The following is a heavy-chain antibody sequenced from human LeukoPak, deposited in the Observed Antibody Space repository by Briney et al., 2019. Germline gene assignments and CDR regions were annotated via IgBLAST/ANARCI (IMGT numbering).Heavy chain of an antibody. CDR3: AKVNWCSASCADA. CDR1: GFTFSNDD. CDR2: ISGDGGRI. J-gene: IGHJ4*02. Sequence: GGSLRLSCAASGFTFSNDDMNWVRQAPGKGLEWVSGISGDGGRIYYAGSVKGRFTISRDNSKNTLSLQMNSLRAEDTAVYYCAKVNWCSASCADAWGQGTLVTVSS. V-gene: IGHV3-23*01. D-gene: IGHD2-2*01.